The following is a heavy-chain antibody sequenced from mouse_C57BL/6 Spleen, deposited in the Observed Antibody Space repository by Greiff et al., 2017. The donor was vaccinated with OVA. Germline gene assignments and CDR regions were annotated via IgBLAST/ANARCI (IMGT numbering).Heavy chain of an antibody. V-gene: IGHV1-69*01. D-gene: IGHD3-3*01. J-gene: IGHJ2*01. CDR1: GYTFTSYW. CDR3: ARGLGYFDY. CDR2: IDPSDSYT. Sequence: QVQLQQSGAELVMPGASVKLSCKASGYTFTSYWMHWVKQRPGQGLEWIGEIDPSDSYTNYNQKFKGKSTLTVDKSSSTAYMQLSSLTSEDSAVYYCARGLGYFDYWGQGTTLTVSS.